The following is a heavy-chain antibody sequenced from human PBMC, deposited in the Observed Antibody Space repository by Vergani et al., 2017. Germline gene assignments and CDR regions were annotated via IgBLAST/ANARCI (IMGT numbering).Heavy chain of an antibody. D-gene: IGHD3-22*01. CDR3: AAVLSVRENYMDV. J-gene: IGHJ6*03. Sequence: QMQLVQSGPEVKKPGTSVKVSCKASGFTFTSSAVQWVRQARGQRLEWIGWIVVGSGNTNYAQKFQERVTITRDMSTSTAYMELSSLRSEDTAVYYCAAVLSVRENYMDVWGKGTTVTVSS. CDR2: IVVGSGNT. CDR1: GFTFTSSA. V-gene: IGHV1-58*01.